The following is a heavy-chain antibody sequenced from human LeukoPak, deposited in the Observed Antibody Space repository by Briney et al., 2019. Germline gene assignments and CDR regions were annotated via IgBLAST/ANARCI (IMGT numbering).Heavy chain of an antibody. CDR1: GFTFDDYW. Sequence: GGSLRLSCGASGFTFDDYWMSWVRQAPGQGLEWVANINQDGSEKYYLDSAKGRFTISRDNAKSSLYLQMNSLKTEDTALYYCAKGEKKWLARQPNYWGQGTLVTVSS. CDR3: AKGEKKWLARQPNY. D-gene: IGHD6-19*01. CDR2: INQDGSEK. V-gene: IGHV3-7*03. J-gene: IGHJ4*02.